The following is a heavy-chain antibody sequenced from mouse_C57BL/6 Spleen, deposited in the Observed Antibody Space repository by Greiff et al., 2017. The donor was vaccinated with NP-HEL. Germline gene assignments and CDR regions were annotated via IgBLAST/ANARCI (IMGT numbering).Heavy chain of an antibody. V-gene: IGHV1-52*01. CDR2: IDPSDSET. Sequence: QVQLQQPGAELVRPGSSVKLSCKASGYTFTSYWMHWVKQRPIQGLEWIGNIDPSDSETHYNQKFKDKATLTVDKSSSTAYMQLSSLTSEDSAVYYCAFYDYDEGYFDVWGTGTTVTVSS. CDR3: AFYDYDEGYFDV. J-gene: IGHJ1*03. CDR1: GYTFTSYW. D-gene: IGHD2-4*01.